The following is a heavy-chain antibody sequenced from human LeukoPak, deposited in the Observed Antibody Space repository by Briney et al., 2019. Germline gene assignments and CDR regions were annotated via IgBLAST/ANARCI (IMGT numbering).Heavy chain of an antibody. CDR3: AKGTPYYYDPQFDY. D-gene: IGHD3-22*01. Sequence: PGRSLRLSCAASGFTFSSYGMHWVRQAPGKGLEWVAVISYDGSNKYYADSVKGRFTISRDNSKSTLYLQMNSLRAEDTAVYYCAKGTPYYYDPQFDYWGQGTLVTVSS. J-gene: IGHJ4*02. CDR2: ISYDGSNK. CDR1: GFTFSSYG. V-gene: IGHV3-30*18.